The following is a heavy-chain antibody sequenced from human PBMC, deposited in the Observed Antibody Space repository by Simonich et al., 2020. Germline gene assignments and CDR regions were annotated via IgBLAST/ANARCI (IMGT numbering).Heavy chain of an antibody. V-gene: IGHV1-69-2*01. CDR1: GYTFTAYY. J-gene: IGHJ4*02. D-gene: IGHD3-10*01. CDR2: FDSEDGET. Sequence: EVQLVQSGAEVKKPGATVKISCKVSGYTFTAYYMHWVQQAPGKGLEGMGLFDSEDGETRYEEKFQGRVTITADTSTDTAYMELSSLRAEDTAVYYCATVKERGMVLGYWGQGTLVTVSS. CDR3: ATVKERGMVLGY.